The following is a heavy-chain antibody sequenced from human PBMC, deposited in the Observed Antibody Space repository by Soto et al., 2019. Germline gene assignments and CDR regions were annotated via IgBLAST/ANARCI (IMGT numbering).Heavy chain of an antibody. Sequence: SETLSLTCTVSGGSISSYYWSWIRQPPGKGLEWIGYIYYSGSTNYNPSLKSRVTISVDTSKNQFSLKLSSVTAADTAVYYCARRDCSSTSCYDEGNWFDPWGQGTLVTVSS. D-gene: IGHD2-2*01. J-gene: IGHJ5*02. CDR2: IYYSGST. CDR3: ARRDCSSTSCYDEGNWFDP. CDR1: GGSISSYY. V-gene: IGHV4-59*08.